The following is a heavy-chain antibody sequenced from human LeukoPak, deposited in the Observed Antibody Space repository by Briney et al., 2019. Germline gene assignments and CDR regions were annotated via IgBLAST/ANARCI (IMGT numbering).Heavy chain of an antibody. CDR3: ARTYDSSGYYPGFDY. CDR2: INPSGGST. D-gene: IGHD3-22*01. V-gene: IGHV1-46*01. Sequence: ASVKVSCKASGYTFTSYYMHWVRQTPGQGLEWMGIINPSGGSTSYAQKFQGRVTMTRDMSTSTVYMELSSLRSEDTAVYYCARTYDSSGYYPGFDYWGQGTLVTVSS. J-gene: IGHJ4*02. CDR1: GYTFTSYY.